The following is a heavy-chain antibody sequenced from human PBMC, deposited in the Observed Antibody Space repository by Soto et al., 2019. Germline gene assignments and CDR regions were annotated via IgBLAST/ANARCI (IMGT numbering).Heavy chain of an antibody. CDR2: FDPEDGET. J-gene: IGHJ4*02. Sequence: GASVKVSCKVSGYTLTELSMHWVRQAPGKGLEWMGGFDPEDGETIYAQKFQGRVTMAEDTSTDTAYMELSSLRSEGTAVYYCATDPHTQYGAFDYWGQGTLVTVSS. V-gene: IGHV1-24*01. CDR1: GYTLTELS. D-gene: IGHD4-17*01. CDR3: ATDPHTQYGAFDY.